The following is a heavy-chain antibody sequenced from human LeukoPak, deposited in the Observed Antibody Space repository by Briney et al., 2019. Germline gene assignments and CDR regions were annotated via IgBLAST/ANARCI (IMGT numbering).Heavy chain of an antibody. D-gene: IGHD4-23*01. J-gene: IGHJ4*02. CDR1: GFTFDDYA. V-gene: IGHV3-9*01. Sequence: SLRLSCAASGFTFDDYAMHWVRQAPGKGLEWVSGISWNSGSIGYADSVKGRFTISRDNAKNSLYLQMNSLRAEDTALYYCASGYSMYYFDYWGQGTLVTVSS. CDR3: ASGYSMYYFDY. CDR2: ISWNSGSI.